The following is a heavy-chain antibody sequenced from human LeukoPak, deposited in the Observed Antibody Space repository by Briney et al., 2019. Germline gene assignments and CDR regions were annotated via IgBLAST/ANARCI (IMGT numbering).Heavy chain of an antibody. J-gene: IGHJ4*02. V-gene: IGHV1-18*01. CDR2: ISAYDGNT. D-gene: IGHD6-19*01. CDR3: AGTLAYCTSSVCYFKY. CDR1: GYNFNSYG. Sequence: GASMTVSCKASGYNFNSYGINWVRQAPGQGREWMGWISAYDGNTNYAQKFQDRFTMTTDTFTSTAYMELRSLRSDDTAVYYCAGTLAYCTSSVCYFKYWGQGTLVTVSS.